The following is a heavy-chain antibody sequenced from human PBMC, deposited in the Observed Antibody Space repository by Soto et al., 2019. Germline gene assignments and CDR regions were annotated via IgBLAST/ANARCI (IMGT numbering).Heavy chain of an antibody. J-gene: IGHJ4*02. V-gene: IGHV3-30*03. Sequence: QVQLVESGGGVVQPGRSLRLSCAASGFTFSSYGMHWVRQAPGKGLEWVAVISYDGSNKYYADSVKGRFTISRDNSKNTLYLQMNSLRAEDTAVYYCARRSYYYGSGSYGFGVLDYWGQGTLVTVSS. CDR1: GFTFSSYG. D-gene: IGHD3-10*01. CDR2: ISYDGSNK. CDR3: ARRSYYYGSGSYGFGVLDY.